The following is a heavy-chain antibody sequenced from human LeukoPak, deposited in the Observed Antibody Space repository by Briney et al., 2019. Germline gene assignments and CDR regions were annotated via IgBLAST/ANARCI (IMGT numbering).Heavy chain of an antibody. Sequence: PGGSLRLSCEASGFTFNTYWMHWVRQAPGKGLVWVSHINPDGSQTNYADSVTGRFTISRDNAKNTLYLEMNSLRAEDTALYYCARDPVRRDSYWGQGTLVTVSS. CDR1: GFTFNTYW. V-gene: IGHV3-74*01. CDR2: INPDGSQT. J-gene: IGHJ4*02. D-gene: IGHD3-10*01. CDR3: ARDPVRRDSY.